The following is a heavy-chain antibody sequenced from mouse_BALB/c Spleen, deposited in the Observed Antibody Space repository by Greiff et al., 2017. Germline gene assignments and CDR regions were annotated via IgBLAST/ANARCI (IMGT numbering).Heavy chain of an antibody. D-gene: IGHD2-4*01. CDR1: GYSITSGYY. CDR2: ISYDGSN. CDR3: ARDGGYDYDEAWFAY. J-gene: IGHJ3*01. V-gene: IGHV3-6*02. Sequence: EVQLVESGPGLVKPSQSLSLTCSVTGYSITSGYYWNWIRQFPGNKLEWMGYISYDGSNNYNPSLKNRISITRDTSKNQFFLKLNSVTTEDTATYYCARDGGYDYDEAWFAYWGQGTLVTVSA.